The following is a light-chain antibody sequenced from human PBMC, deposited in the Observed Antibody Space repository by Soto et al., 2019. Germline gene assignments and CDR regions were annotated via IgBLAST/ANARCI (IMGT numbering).Light chain of an antibody. CDR2: EVS. Sequence: HSVLTQPASVSGSPGQSITISCTGTSSDVGGYNYVSWYQQHPGKAPKLMIYEVSNRPSGVSNRFSGSKSGNTASLTISGLQAEDEADYYCCTYAGSRVVFGGGTK. CDR1: SSDVGGYNY. CDR3: CTYAGSRVV. V-gene: IGLV2-14*01. J-gene: IGLJ3*02.